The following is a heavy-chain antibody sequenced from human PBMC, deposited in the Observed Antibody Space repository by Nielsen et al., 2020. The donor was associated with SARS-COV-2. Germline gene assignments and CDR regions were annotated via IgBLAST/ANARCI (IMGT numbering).Heavy chain of an antibody. D-gene: IGHD3-10*01. CDR3: ARDLGFGEFLYGMDV. V-gene: IGHV1-69*13. CDR2: IIPIFGTA. CDR1: GGTFSSYA. Sequence: SVKVSCKASGGTFSSYAISWVQQAPGQGLEWMGGIIPIFGTANYAQKFQGRVTITADESTSTAYMELSSLRSEDTAVYYCARDLGFGEFLYGMDVWGQGTTVTVSS. J-gene: IGHJ6*02.